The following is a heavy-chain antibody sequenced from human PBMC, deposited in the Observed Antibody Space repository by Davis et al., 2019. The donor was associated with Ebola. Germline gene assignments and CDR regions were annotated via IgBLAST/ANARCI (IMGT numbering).Heavy chain of an antibody. J-gene: IGHJ3*02. CDR2: INSGSST. D-gene: IGHD2-15*01. Sequence: PGGSLRLSCAASGFTVSTYYMGWVRQAPGKGLEWVSVINSGSSTYYADSVKGRFTISRDNSKNTLYLQMNSLRVEDTAVYYCASSVATPGAFDIWGQETMVTVSS. CDR1: GFTVSTYY. CDR3: ASSVATPGAFDI. V-gene: IGHV3-66*01.